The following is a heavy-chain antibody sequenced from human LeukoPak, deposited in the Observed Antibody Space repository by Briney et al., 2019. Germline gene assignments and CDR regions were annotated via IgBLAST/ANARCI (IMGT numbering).Heavy chain of an antibody. D-gene: IGHD2-15*01. Sequence: TGGSLRLSCAASGFTFSKYAMSWVRQAPGKGLEWVSAISGSDGNTFYADSVKGRFTISRDNSKNTLSLQMNSLRAEDTALYYCAKDGVAANGHWDWLDPWGQGTLVTVSS. CDR2: ISGSDGNT. J-gene: IGHJ5*02. CDR3: AKDGVAANGHWDWLDP. CDR1: GFTFSKYA. V-gene: IGHV3-23*01.